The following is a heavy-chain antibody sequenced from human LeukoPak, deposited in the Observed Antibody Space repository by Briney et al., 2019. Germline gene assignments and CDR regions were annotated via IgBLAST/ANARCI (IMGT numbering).Heavy chain of an antibody. CDR1: GGSISSGNW. D-gene: IGHD3-10*01. CDR3: ARVTDYGAGSYSLRFDY. CDR2: IYHSGST. Sequence: SETLSLTCAVSGGSISSGNWWSWLRQPPGKGLEWIGEIYHSGSTNYNPSLKSRVTMSVDKSKNQFSLKLSSPTAADTAVYYCARVTDYGAGSYSLRFDYWGQGTLVTVSS. V-gene: IGHV4-4*02. J-gene: IGHJ4*02.